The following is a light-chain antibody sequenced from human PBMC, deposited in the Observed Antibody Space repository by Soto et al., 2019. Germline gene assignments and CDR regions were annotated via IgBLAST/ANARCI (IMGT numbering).Light chain of an antibody. Sequence: DIVMTQSPLSLPVTPGEAASISCRSSQSLLQSDGYNYLDWYLQKPGQSPQLLIYLGSNRASGVHDRFSGSGSGTDVTLKISRVEAEDVGVYYCMQALQAPVTFGPGTKVDFK. CDR2: LGS. CDR1: QSLLQSDGYNY. V-gene: IGKV2-28*01. CDR3: MQALQAPVT. J-gene: IGKJ3*01.